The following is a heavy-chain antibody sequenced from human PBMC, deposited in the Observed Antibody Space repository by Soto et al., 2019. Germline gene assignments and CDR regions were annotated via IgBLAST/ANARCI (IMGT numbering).Heavy chain of an antibody. V-gene: IGHV3-21*01. J-gene: IGHJ6*02. CDR3: AKVFGYYGMDV. D-gene: IGHD3-10*01. CDR2: ISSSSNYI. CDR1: GIAFSSYS. Sequence: PGGSLRLSCAASGIAFSSYSMNWVRQAPGKGLEWVSSISSSSNYIHYADSVKGRFTISRDNAKNSLYLQMNSLRAEDTAVYYCAKVFGYYGMDVWGQGTTVTVSS.